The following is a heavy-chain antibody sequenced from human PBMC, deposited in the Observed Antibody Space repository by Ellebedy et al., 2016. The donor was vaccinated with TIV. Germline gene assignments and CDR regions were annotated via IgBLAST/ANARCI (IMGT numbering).Heavy chain of an antibody. CDR3: ARGGVGIWSGYPLDY. J-gene: IGHJ4*02. Sequence: GGSLRLSCAASGFTFSDYGIHWVRQAPGKGLEWVAGISYDGSHEQYAYSVKGRFSISRDTSTNTVFVKMDSLRAEDTAVYFCARGGVGIWSGYPLDYWGRGTLVTVSS. CDR1: GFTFSDYG. CDR2: ISYDGSHE. V-gene: IGHV3-30*03. D-gene: IGHD3-3*01.